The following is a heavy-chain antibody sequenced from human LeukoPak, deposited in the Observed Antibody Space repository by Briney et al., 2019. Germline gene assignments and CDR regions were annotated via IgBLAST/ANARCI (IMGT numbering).Heavy chain of an antibody. Sequence: VASVKISCKASGYTFTSYGISWVRQAPGQGLEWMGWISAYNGNTNYAQKLQGRVTMTTDTSTSTAYMELRSLRSDDTAVYYCARGEGYSGYGASDYWGQGTLDTVSS. CDR1: GYTFTSYG. V-gene: IGHV1-18*01. D-gene: IGHD5-12*01. CDR3: ARGEGYSGYGASDY. CDR2: ISAYNGNT. J-gene: IGHJ4*02.